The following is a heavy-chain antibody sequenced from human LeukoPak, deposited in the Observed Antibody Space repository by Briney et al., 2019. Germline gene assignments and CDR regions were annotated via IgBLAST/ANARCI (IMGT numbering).Heavy chain of an antibody. V-gene: IGHV3-53*01. CDR1: GFTFNHYG. CDR2: INSGGTT. D-gene: IGHD3-10*01. J-gene: IGHJ4*02. CDR3: ARDLYYYGSGSDNFLYY. Sequence: HPGGSLRLSCAAAGFTFNHYGMHWVRQAPGQGLEWVSVINSGGTTHYADSVKGRFTISRDNSKNTLYLQMNSLRAEDTAVYYCARDLYYYGSGSDNFLYYWGQGTLVTVSS.